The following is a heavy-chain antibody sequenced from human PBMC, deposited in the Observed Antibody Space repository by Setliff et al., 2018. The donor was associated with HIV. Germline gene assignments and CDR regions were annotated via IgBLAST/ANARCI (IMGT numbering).Heavy chain of an antibody. CDR3: VRMEATRPPRGLDY. J-gene: IGHJ4*02. Sequence: SETLSLTCTVSGGFVSRSSYYWGWIRQPRGKRLEWIGTIYYNGDTQYNPSFKSRAIMSVDTSKNQFSLRLISVTAADTAVYYCVRMEATRPPRGLDYWGPGTLVTVSS. CDR2: IYYNGDT. CDR1: GGFVSRSSYY. D-gene: IGHD6-6*01. V-gene: IGHV4-39*01.